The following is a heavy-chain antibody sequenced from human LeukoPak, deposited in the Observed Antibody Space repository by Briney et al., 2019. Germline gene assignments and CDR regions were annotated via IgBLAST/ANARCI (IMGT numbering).Heavy chain of an antibody. CDR3: ARDRLVPAATPHFDY. CDR1: GFTFSSYG. J-gene: IGHJ4*02. CDR2: IWYDGSNK. Sequence: SGGSLRLTCAASGFTFSSYGMHWVRQAPGKGLEWVAVIWYDGSNKYYADSLQGRFTISRDNSKNTLYLQMNSLRAEDTAVYYCARDRLVPAATPHFDYWGQGTLVTVSS. V-gene: IGHV3-33*01. D-gene: IGHD2-2*01.